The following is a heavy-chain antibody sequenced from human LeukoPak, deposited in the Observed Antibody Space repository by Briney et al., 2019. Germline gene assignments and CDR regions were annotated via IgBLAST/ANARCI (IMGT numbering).Heavy chain of an antibody. J-gene: IGHJ4*02. V-gene: IGHV3-53*01. Sequence: PGGSLRLSCAASGFTVSSNYMSWVRQAPGTGLEWVSVIYSGGSTYYADSVKGRFTISRDISKNTLYLQMNSLRAEDTAVYYCARQNHDSSGYYSYYFDYWGQGTLVTVSS. CDR3: ARQNHDSSGYYSYYFDY. D-gene: IGHD3-22*01. CDR2: IYSGGST. CDR1: GFTVSSNY.